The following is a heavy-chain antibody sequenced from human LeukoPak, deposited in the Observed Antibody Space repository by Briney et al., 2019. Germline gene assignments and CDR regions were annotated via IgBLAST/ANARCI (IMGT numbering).Heavy chain of an antibody. Sequence: GGSLRLSCAASGFTFDDYAMHWVRHAPGKGLEWVSGISWNSGSIGYADSVKGRFTISRDNAKNSLYLQMNSLRAEDTALYYCAKAFYDSSGYKAYYFDYWGQGTLVTVSS. J-gene: IGHJ4*02. D-gene: IGHD3-22*01. V-gene: IGHV3-9*01. CDR2: ISWNSGSI. CDR3: AKAFYDSSGYKAYYFDY. CDR1: GFTFDDYA.